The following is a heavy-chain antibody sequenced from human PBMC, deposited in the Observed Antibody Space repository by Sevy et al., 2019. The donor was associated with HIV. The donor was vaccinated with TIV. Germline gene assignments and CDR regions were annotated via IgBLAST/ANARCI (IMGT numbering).Heavy chain of an antibody. CDR3: ARERLVSAGGYYNYYFGMDV. CDR1: GFDVNENY. J-gene: IGHJ6*02. CDR2: IYSGDTGGST. Sequence: RGSLRLSCAASGFDVNENYMSWVRQAPGKGLEWVSIIYSGDTGGSTYYADSVKGRLTISRDNSQNTLYLQINSLRPEDTAVYYCARERLVSAGGYYNYYFGMDVWGQGTTVTVSS. D-gene: IGHD3-3*01. V-gene: IGHV3-53*01.